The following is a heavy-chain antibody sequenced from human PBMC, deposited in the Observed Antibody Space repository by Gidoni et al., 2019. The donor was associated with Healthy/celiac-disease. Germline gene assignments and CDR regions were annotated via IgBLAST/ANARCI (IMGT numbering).Heavy chain of an antibody. CDR2: INHSGST. J-gene: IGHJ3*02. V-gene: IGHV4-34*01. Sequence: QVQLHQWCAGLLMPSESLSPTCALYGGSFSGDYWRRIRKTPGKGLEWFGEINHSGSTNYNPSLKSRVTISVDTYKNQFSLKLSSVTAAETAVYYCAQRGRRFLGWLGAFDIWGQGTMVTVSS. D-gene: IGHD3-3*01. CDR1: GGSFSGDY. CDR3: AQRGRRFLGWLGAFDI.